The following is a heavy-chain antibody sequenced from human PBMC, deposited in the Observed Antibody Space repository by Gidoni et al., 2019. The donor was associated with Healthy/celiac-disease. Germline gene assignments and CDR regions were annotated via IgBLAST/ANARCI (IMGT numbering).Heavy chain of an antibody. J-gene: IGHJ4*02. CDR3: ASRRKYSYGNDY. V-gene: IGHV4-34*01. Sequence: QVQLQQWGAGLLKPSETLSLTCAVYGGSFSGYYWSWIRQPPGKGLEWIGEINHSGSTNYNPSLKSRVTISVDTSKNQFSLKLSSVTAADTAVYYCASRRKYSYGNDYWGQGTLVTVSS. CDR2: INHSGST. CDR1: GGSFSGYY. D-gene: IGHD5-18*01.